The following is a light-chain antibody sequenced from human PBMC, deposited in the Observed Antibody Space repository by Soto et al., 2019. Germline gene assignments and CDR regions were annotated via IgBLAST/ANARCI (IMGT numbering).Light chain of an antibody. J-gene: IGLJ2*01. Sequence: QSALTQPASVSGSPGQSITLSCTGTSSDVGGYNYVSWYQQHPGKAPKLVIYEVTNRPSGASNRFSGSKSGNTASLTISGLQAEDEADYYCSSYLSSYTLVIYGGGTKLTVL. CDR3: SSYLSSYTLVI. CDR1: SSDVGGYNY. CDR2: EVT. V-gene: IGLV2-14*01.